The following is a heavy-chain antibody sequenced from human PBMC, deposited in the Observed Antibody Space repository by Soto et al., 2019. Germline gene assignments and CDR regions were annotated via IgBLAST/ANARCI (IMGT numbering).Heavy chain of an antibody. V-gene: IGHV4-38-2*01. CDR2: MHQGGFT. D-gene: IGHD6-19*01. CDR3: ARTVAVAVTNIPDYLDH. CDR1: GYSISHGYY. J-gene: IGHJ4*02. Sequence: PSETLSLTCAVSGYSISHGYYWGWIRQPPGKGLEWIGGMHQGGFTYYNPSPKSRVTMSVATSKNQFSLDLSSVTAADTAVYYCARTVAVAVTNIPDYLDHWGQGILVTVSS.